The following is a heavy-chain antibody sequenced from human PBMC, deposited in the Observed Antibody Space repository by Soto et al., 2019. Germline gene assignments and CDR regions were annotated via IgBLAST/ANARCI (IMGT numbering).Heavy chain of an antibody. Sequence: EVQLLDSGGGLVQPGGSLRLSCAASGFTFSSYAMSWVRQAPGKGLEWVSSSSGCGGGTYYADSVKGRFTFSRDNSKNTLYLQMNSLKAEDTAVYYCAKSLGSGTYFNPSDAFDIWGQGPMVTVSS. V-gene: IGHV3-23*01. CDR2: SSGCGGGT. J-gene: IGHJ3*02. D-gene: IGHD3-10*01. CDR1: GFTFSSYA. CDR3: AKSLGSGTYFNPSDAFDI.